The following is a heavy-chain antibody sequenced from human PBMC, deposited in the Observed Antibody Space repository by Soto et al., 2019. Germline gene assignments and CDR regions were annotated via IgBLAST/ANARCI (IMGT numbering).Heavy chain of an antibody. CDR2: IYYSGST. Sequence: SETLSLTCTVSGGSISSSSYYWGWIRQPPGKGLEWIGSIYYSGSTYYNPSLKSRVTISVDTSKNQFSLKLSSLTAADTALYYCARHKKWEVCGVLSGDQPWFDPWGQGTLVTVSS. D-gene: IGHD1-26*01. CDR3: ARHKKWEVCGVLSGDQPWFDP. CDR1: GGSISSSSYY. V-gene: IGHV4-39*01. J-gene: IGHJ5*02.